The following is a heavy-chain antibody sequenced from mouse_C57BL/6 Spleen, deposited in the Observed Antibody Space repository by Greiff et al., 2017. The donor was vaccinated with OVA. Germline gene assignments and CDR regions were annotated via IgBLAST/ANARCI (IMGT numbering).Heavy chain of an antibody. CDR2: IYPGSGNT. CDR1: GYSFTSYY. J-gene: IGHJ1*03. V-gene: IGHV1-66*01. CDR3: ARGGGEDPYWYFDV. Sequence: QVQLQQSGPELVKPGASVKISCKASGYSFTSYYIHWVKQRPGQGLEWIGWIYPGSGNTKYNEKFKGKATLTADTSSSTAYMQLSSLTSEDSAVYYCARGGGEDPYWYFDVWGTGTTVTVSS.